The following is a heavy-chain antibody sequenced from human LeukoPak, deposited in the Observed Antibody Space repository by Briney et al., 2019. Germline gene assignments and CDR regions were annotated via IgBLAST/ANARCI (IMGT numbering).Heavy chain of an antibody. J-gene: IGHJ4*02. CDR2: IRNDGSIK. Sequence: GGSLRLSCAASGFTFSTYGMHWLRQAPGKGLEWVAVIRNDGSIKYYADSVKGRFTISRDNSEDTLYLQMNSLRVDDTAVYYCARAVGPFDYWGQGTLVTVSS. CDR1: GFTFSTYG. V-gene: IGHV3-33*01. CDR3: ARAVGPFDY.